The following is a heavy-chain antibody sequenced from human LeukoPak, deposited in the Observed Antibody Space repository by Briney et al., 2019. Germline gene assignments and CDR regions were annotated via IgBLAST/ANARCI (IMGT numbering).Heavy chain of an antibody. CDR1: GGSISSYY. CDR3: ARKGPNPLNWFDP. D-gene: IGHD3-16*02. Sequence: SETLSLTCTVSGGSISSYYWSWIRQPPGKGLEWIGYIYYSGSTNYNPSLKSRVTISVDTSKNQFSLKLISVTAADTAVYYCARKGPNPLNWFDPWGQGTLVTVSS. CDR2: IYYSGST. V-gene: IGHV4-59*01. J-gene: IGHJ5*02.